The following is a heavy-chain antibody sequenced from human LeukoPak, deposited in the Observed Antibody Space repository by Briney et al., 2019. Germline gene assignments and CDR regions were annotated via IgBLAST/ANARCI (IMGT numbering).Heavy chain of an antibody. J-gene: IGHJ3*02. Sequence: SETLSLTCAVSGDSISSSHWWSWVCQPPGKGLEWIGEIYHSGSTNYNPSLKSRVTILVDKSRNQFSLKLSSVSAADTAVYYCASGLYGSGRAWAFDIWGQGTMVTVSS. D-gene: IGHD3-10*01. CDR1: GDSISSSHW. CDR3: ASGLYGSGRAWAFDI. V-gene: IGHV4-4*02. CDR2: IYHSGST.